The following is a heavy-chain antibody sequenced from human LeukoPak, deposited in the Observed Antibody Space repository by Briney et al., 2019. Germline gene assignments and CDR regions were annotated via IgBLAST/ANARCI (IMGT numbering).Heavy chain of an antibody. Sequence: SVKVSCKASGGTFSSYAISWVRQAPGQGLEWMGRIIPILGIANYAQKFQGRVTITADKSTSTAYMELSSLRSEDTAVYHCARVYLHCSSTSYLEKHPEDYYYGMDVWGQGTTVTVSS. J-gene: IGHJ6*02. CDR3: ARVYLHCSSTSYLEKHPEDYYYGMDV. D-gene: IGHD2-2*01. CDR1: GGTFSSYA. V-gene: IGHV1-69*04. CDR2: IIPILGIA.